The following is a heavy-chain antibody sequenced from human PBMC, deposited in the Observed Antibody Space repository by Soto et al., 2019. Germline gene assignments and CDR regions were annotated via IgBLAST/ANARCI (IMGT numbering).Heavy chain of an antibody. CDR2: IIPIFGTA. CDR3: ARVWAITMIGDGMEV. CDR1: GGTFSSYA. Sequence: GASVKVSCKASGGTFSSYAISWVRQAPGQGLEWMGGIIPIFGTANYAQKFQGRVTITADESTSTAYMELSSLRSEDTAVYYCARVWAITMIGDGMEVWGQGTTVTVSS. D-gene: IGHD3-22*01. J-gene: IGHJ6*02. V-gene: IGHV1-69*13.